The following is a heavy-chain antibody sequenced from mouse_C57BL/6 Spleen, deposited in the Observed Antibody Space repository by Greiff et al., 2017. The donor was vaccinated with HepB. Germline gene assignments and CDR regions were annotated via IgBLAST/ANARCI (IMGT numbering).Heavy chain of an antibody. J-gene: IGHJ1*03. Sequence: EVKLVESGEGLVKPGGSLKLSCAASGFTFSSYAMSWVRQTPEKRLEWVAYISSGGDYIYYADTVKGRFTISRDNARNTLYLQMSSLKSEDTAMYYCTSARGDGYYEGYFDVWGTGTTVTVSS. D-gene: IGHD2-3*01. CDR2: ISSGGDYI. V-gene: IGHV5-9-1*02. CDR1: GFTFSSYA. CDR3: TSARGDGYYEGYFDV.